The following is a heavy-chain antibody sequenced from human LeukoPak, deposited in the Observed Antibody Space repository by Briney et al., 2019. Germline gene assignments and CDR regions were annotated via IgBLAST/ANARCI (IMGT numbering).Heavy chain of an antibody. CDR3: ARDLLWFGESSVG. D-gene: IGHD3-10*01. J-gene: IGHJ4*02. Sequence: GGSLRLSCAASGFTFDRYSMNWVRQAPGRGLEWVSTISGNGYSTFYADSVKGRFTISRDNSNNTLYLQMNALRADDAALYYCARDLLWFGESSVGWGQGSLVTVSS. CDR2: ISGNGYST. V-gene: IGHV3-23*01. CDR1: GFTFDRYS.